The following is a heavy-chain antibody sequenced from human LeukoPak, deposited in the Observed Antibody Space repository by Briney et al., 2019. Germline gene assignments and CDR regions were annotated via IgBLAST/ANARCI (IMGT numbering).Heavy chain of an antibody. V-gene: IGHV3-23*01. D-gene: IGHD3-22*01. CDR3: AKETYYYDSSGYSYWFDP. J-gene: IGHJ5*02. CDR1: GFAFSNFA. CDR2: ISGSGGTT. Sequence: GGSLRLSCAASGFAFSNFAMSWVRQTPGKGLEWVSEISGSGGTTYYADSVKGRFTISRDNSKNTLDLQMDSLRAEDTAVYYCAKETYYYDSSGYSYWFDPWGQGTLVTVSS.